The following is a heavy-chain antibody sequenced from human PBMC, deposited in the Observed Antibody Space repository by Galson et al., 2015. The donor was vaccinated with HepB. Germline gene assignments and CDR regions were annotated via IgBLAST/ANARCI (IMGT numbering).Heavy chain of an antibody. CDR1: GFTFSSYG. CDR3: ARAGGSTMYYYDSSGYSHFDY. J-gene: IGHJ4*02. D-gene: IGHD3-22*01. CDR2: IWYDGSNK. V-gene: IGHV3-33*01. Sequence: SLRLSCAASGFTFSSYGMHWVRQAPGKGLEWVAVIWYDGSNKYYADSVKGRFTISRDNSKNTLYLQMNSLRAEDTAVYYCARAGGSTMYYYDSSGYSHFDYWGQGTLVTVSS.